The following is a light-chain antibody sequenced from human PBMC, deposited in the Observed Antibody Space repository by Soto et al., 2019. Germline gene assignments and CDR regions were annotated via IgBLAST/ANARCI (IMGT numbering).Light chain of an antibody. CDR2: EVV. J-gene: IGLJ1*01. Sequence: QSALTQPPSASGSPGQSVTISCTGTKNDIGVYDFVSWYQHHPGKAPRLIIYEVVQRPSGVPDRFSGSKSGNTASLTVSGLQAADEADFFCKSYAGSNTYFFGSGTKVTVL. CDR1: KNDIGVYDF. V-gene: IGLV2-8*01. CDR3: KSYAGSNTYF.